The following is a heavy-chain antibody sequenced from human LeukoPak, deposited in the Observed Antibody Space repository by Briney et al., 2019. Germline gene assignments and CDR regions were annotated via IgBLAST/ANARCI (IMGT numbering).Heavy chain of an antibody. Sequence: GGSLRLSCAASGFTFSSYAMSWVGQAPGKGLEWVSAISGSGGSAYYAASVKGRFTISRYNSTNTLYLQMNSLRAEDTAVYYCAKDYAGYTYYYGSGSYYNGSPNFDYWGQGTLVTVSS. D-gene: IGHD3-10*01. CDR1: GFTFSSYA. J-gene: IGHJ4*02. CDR3: AKDYAGYTYYYGSGSYYNGSPNFDY. V-gene: IGHV3-23*01. CDR2: ISGSGGSA.